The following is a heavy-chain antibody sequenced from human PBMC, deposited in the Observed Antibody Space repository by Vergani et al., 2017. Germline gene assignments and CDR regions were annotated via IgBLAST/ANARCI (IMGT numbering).Heavy chain of an antibody. CDR2: FDPEDGET. CDR3: ARDQRGWAAAEPYYYYMDV. V-gene: IGHV1-24*01. D-gene: IGHD6-13*01. J-gene: IGHJ6*03. Sequence: QVQLVQSGAEVKKPGASVKVSCKVSGYTLTELSMHWVRQAPGKGLEWMGGFDPEDGETIYAQKFQGRVTMTRDTSISTAYMELSRLRSDDTAVYYCARDQRGWAAAEPYYYYMDVWGKGTTVTVSS. CDR1: GYTLTELS.